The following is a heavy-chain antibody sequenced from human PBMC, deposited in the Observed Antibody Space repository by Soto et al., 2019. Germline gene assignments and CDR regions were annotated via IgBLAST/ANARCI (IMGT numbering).Heavy chain of an antibody. Sequence: EVQLVESGGGVVQPGGSLRLSCTASGFTFGDYTMHWVRQAPGKGLEWVSLITWDGINIEYADSMRGRFTISRDNSKNSLYLQMNGLRHEDTAFYYCAKDGIAWHWGQGTLVTVSS. D-gene: IGHD2-15*01. V-gene: IGHV3-43*01. J-gene: IGHJ4*02. CDR1: GFTFGDYT. CDR2: ITWDGINI. CDR3: AKDGIAWH.